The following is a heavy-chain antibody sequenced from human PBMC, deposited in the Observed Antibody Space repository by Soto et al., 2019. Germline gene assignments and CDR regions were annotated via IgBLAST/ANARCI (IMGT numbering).Heavy chain of an antibody. V-gene: IGHV1-46*01. Sequence: QVQLVQSGAEVKKPGASVKVSCGASGYTFTSAYIHWVRQAPGQGLEWMGVINPSGGNRNYAQKFQGRVTMTRDTSTSTVYMELSSLTSEDTALYYCAREADVVRGVLHAGSDLDYPGAGLDVWGQGTTVTVSS. J-gene: IGHJ6*02. CDR3: AREADVVRGVLHAGSDLDYPGAGLDV. CDR1: GYTFTSAY. D-gene: IGHD3-10*01. CDR2: INPSGGNR.